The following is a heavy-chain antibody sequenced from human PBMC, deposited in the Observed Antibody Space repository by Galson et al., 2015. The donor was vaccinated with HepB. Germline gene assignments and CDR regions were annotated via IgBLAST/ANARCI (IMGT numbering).Heavy chain of an antibody. V-gene: IGHV3-64D*06. Sequence: SLRLSCAASGFTFSSYAMHWVRQAPGKGLEYVSAISSNGGSTYYADSVKGRFTISRDNSKNTLYLQMSSLRAEDTAVYYCVKVDSSSWYPTHGGAFDIWGQGTMVTVSS. CDR2: ISSNGGST. D-gene: IGHD6-13*01. CDR3: VKVDSSSWYPTHGGAFDI. J-gene: IGHJ3*02. CDR1: GFTFSSYA.